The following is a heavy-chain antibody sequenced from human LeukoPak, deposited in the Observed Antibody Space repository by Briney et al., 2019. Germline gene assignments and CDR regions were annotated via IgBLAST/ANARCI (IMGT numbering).Heavy chain of an antibody. Sequence: GGSLRLSCAASFTFSSYGMHWVRQAPGKGLEWVAFIRYDGSNNYYADSVKGRFTISRDNSKNTLYLQMNSLRAEDTAVYYCAKALSSGTAAGSRFDYWGQGTLVTVSS. CDR3: AKALSSGTAAGSRFDY. CDR1: FTFSSYG. CDR2: IRYDGSNN. J-gene: IGHJ4*02. D-gene: IGHD6-13*01. V-gene: IGHV3-30*02.